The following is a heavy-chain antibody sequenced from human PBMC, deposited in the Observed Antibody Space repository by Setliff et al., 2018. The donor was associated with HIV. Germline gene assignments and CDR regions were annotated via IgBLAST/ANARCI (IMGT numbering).Heavy chain of an antibody. CDR1: GYSISSHY. Sequence: PSETLSLTCTVSGYSISSHYWSWIRQPPGKELEWMGYIFSSGSTTYNPSLKSRITISVDKSKNQFSLKLSSVTAEDRAVYYCAKALGGSLGHCTGGSCQDYYYYYMDVWGKGTTVTVSS. CDR2: IFSSGST. CDR3: AKALGGSLGHCTGGSCQDYYYYYMDV. J-gene: IGHJ6*03. V-gene: IGHV4-59*11. D-gene: IGHD2-8*02.